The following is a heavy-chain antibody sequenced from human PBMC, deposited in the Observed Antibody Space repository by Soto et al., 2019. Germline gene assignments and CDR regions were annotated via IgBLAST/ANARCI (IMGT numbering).Heavy chain of an antibody. CDR3: ARGIVVPVYYYYGMDV. Sequence: EVQLVESGGGLVKPGGSLRLSCAASGFTFSSYSMNWVRQAPGKGLEWVSSISSSSSYIYYADSVKGRFTISRDNDKNSLYLQMNSLRAEDTAVYYCARGIVVPVYYYYGMDVWGQGTTVTVSS. CDR2: ISSSSSYI. J-gene: IGHJ6*02. CDR1: GFTFSSYS. V-gene: IGHV3-21*01. D-gene: IGHD2-2*01.